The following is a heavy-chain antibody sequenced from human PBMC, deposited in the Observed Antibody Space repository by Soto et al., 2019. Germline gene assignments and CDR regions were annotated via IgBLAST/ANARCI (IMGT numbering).Heavy chain of an antibody. CDR1: GYTFTSYG. Sequence: ASVKVSCKASGYTFTSYGISWVRQAPGQGLEWMGWISAYNGNTNYAQKLQGRVTMTTDTSTSTAYMELRSLRSDDTAVYYCARDLSRTVAGTETLMDVWGQGXTVTVYS. V-gene: IGHV1-18*04. CDR3: ARDLSRTVAGTETLMDV. D-gene: IGHD6-19*01. J-gene: IGHJ6*02. CDR2: ISAYNGNT.